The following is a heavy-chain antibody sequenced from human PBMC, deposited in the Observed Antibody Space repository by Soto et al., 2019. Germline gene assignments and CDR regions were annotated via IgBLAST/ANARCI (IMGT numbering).Heavy chain of an antibody. J-gene: IGHJ6*01. D-gene: IGHD2-21*02. Sequence: SVKVCSKASGGPLSNHAISLVRQAPGQGLERFGGIIPMFPTADYAQRFQGRVTITADDSTTTVYMELSGLRSEDTAMYYCARDDATYCGGDCYRYFYYGMDVWGQGTTVTVSS. CDR1: GGPLSNHA. V-gene: IGHV1-69*13. CDR2: IIPMFPTA. CDR3: ARDDATYCGGDCYRYFYYGMDV.